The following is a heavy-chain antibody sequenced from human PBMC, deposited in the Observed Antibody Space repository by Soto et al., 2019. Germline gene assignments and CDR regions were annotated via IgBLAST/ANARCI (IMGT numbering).Heavy chain of an antibody. D-gene: IGHD6-19*01. CDR2: INPNSGGT. CDR1: GYTFTGYY. Sequence: ASVKLSCKASGYTFTGYYMHWVRQAPGQGLEWMGWINPNSGGTNYAQKFQGRVTMTRDTSISTAYMELSRLRSDDTAVYYCAYYSSILNGMDVWGQGTTVTVSS. J-gene: IGHJ6*02. V-gene: IGHV1-2*02. CDR3: AYYSSILNGMDV.